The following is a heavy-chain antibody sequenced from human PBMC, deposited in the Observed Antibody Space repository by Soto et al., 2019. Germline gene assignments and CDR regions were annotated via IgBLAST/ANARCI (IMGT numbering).Heavy chain of an antibody. CDR3: AREGSIHSGWYIHGAFDI. CDR1: GFTFSSYS. D-gene: IGHD6-19*01. V-gene: IGHV3-21*01. Sequence: EVQLVESGGGLVKPGGSLRLSCAASGFTFSSYSMNWVRQAPGKGLEWVSSISSSSSYIYYADSVKGRFTISRDNAKNSLYLQMNSLRAEDTAVYYCAREGSIHSGWYIHGAFDIWGQGTMVTVSS. J-gene: IGHJ3*02. CDR2: ISSSSSYI.